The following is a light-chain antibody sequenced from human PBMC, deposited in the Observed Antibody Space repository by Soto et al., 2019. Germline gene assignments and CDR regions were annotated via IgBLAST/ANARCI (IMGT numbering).Light chain of an antibody. CDR2: GAS. Sequence: EVVLTQSPGXLSLSPGERATLSCRASXSVXXNYLAWYQQKRGQAPRLLIYGASSRATGIPDRFSGSGSGTDFTLTISRLEPEDFSVYYCHQYGTAPLTFGPGTKVDIK. V-gene: IGKV3-20*01. J-gene: IGKJ3*01. CDR3: HQYGTAPLT. CDR1: XSVXXNY.